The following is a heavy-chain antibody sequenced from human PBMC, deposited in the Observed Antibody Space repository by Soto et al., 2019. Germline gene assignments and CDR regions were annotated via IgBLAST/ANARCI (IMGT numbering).Heavy chain of an antibody. CDR3: ARHRHPRGTVGATSPLDP. D-gene: IGHD1-26*01. CDR2: HYSGGST. V-gene: IGHV3-53*01. CDR1: GFSVSSNY. J-gene: IGHJ5*02. Sequence: LSLSCAISGFSVSSNYLSWVRQAPGKGLEWVSVHYSGGSTYYADSVQGRFTISRDKSNNTLYLQMRRVRAEDTAVYFCARHRHPRGTVGATSPLDPWGQGTRVTVSS.